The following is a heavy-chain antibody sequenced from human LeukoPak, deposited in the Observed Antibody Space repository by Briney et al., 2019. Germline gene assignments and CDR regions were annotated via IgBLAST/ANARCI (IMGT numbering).Heavy chain of an antibody. V-gene: IGHV1-18*01. J-gene: IGHJ6*02. D-gene: IGHD6-19*01. Sequence: ALVKVSCKASGYTFTSYGISWVRQAPGQGLEWMGWISAYNGNTNYAQKLQGRVTMTTDTSTSTAYMELRSLRSDDTAVYYCARERRSGYSSGWSINYYYYGMDVWGQGTTVTVSS. CDR2: ISAYNGNT. CDR3: ARERRSGYSSGWSINYYYYGMDV. CDR1: GYTFTSYG.